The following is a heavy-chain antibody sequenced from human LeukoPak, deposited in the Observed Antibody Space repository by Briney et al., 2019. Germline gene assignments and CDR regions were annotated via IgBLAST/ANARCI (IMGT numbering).Heavy chain of an antibody. D-gene: IGHD3-10*02. CDR2: INPNSGGT. J-gene: IGHJ3*02. V-gene: IGHV1-2*02. CDR3: ARVRPLFDAFDI. CDR1: GYTLTGYY. Sequence: GASVKVSCKASGYTLTGYYMHWVRQAPGQGLEWMGWINPNSGGTNYAQKFQGRVTMTRDTSISTAYMELSRLRSDDTAVYYCARVRPLFDAFDIWGQGTMVTVSS.